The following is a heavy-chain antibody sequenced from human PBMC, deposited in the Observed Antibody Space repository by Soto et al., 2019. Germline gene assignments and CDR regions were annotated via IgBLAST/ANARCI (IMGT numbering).Heavy chain of an antibody. Sequence: ASVKVSCKVSGYTLTELSMHWVLQAPGKGLEWMGGFDPEDGETIYAQKFQGRVTMTEDTSTDTAYMELSSLRSEDTAVYYCATTYYDSSGYRGPDYWGQGTLVTVSS. CDR1: GYTLTELS. CDR2: FDPEDGET. J-gene: IGHJ4*02. D-gene: IGHD3-22*01. CDR3: ATTYYDSSGYRGPDY. V-gene: IGHV1-24*01.